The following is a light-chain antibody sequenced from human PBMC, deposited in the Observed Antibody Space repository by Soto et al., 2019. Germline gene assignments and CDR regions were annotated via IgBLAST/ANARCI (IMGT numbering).Light chain of an antibody. CDR1: QSVSSSY. CDR2: GAS. Sequence: EIVLTQSPGTLSLSPGERATLYCRASQSVSSSYLAWYQQKPGQTPRLLIYGASSRATGIPDRFSGSGSGTDFTLTISRLESEDFAVYYCQQYGSSYTFGQGTKLEIK. V-gene: IGKV3-20*01. J-gene: IGKJ2*01. CDR3: QQYGSSYT.